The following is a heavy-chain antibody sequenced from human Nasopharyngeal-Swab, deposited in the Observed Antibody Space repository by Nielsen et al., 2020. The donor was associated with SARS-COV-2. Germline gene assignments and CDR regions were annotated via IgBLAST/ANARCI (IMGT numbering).Heavy chain of an antibody. D-gene: IGHD2-2*01. J-gene: IGHJ1*01. CDR3: ARDLGCGYCTTTNCPGS. V-gene: IGHV3-23*01. CDR1: GFTFSTYA. Sequence: GESLKISCAASGFTFSTYAMTWVRQAPGKGLEWVSTIDAGGGNTWYADSVKGRFSISSDSSTNTLYLQMNNVRAEDTAVYYCARDLGCGYCTTTNCPGSWGQGTLVTVSS. CDR2: IDAGGGNT.